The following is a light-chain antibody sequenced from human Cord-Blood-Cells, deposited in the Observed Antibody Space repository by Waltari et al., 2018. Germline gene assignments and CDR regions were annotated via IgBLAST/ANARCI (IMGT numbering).Light chain of an antibody. Sequence: DIQMTQSPFSLSASVGDRVTITCRASQSISSYLNWYQQKPGKAPKLLIYAASSLQSRVPSMVSGSGSGTDFTLTISSLQPEAFATYYCQQSYSTPQVTFGGGTKVEIK. V-gene: IGKV1-39*01. CDR2: AAS. J-gene: IGKJ4*01. CDR3: QQSYSTPQVT. CDR1: QSISSY.